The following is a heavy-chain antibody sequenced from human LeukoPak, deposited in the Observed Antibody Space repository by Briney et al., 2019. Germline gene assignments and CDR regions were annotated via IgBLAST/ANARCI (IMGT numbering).Heavy chain of an antibody. V-gene: IGHV4-59*01. J-gene: IGHJ6*03. CDR1: GGSISSYY. CDR2: IYYSGST. D-gene: IGHD5-12*01. CDR3: ARVTYRGYDFDYYYMDV. Sequence: SETLSLTCTVSGGSISSYYWSWIRQPPGKGLEWIGYIYYSGSTNYNPSLKSRVTISVDTSKNQFSLRLSSVTAADTAVYYCARVTYRGYDFDYYYMDVWGKGTTVTVSS.